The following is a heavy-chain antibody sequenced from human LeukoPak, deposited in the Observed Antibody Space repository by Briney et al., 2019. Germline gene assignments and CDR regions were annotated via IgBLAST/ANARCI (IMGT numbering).Heavy chain of an antibody. D-gene: IGHD5-12*01. CDR3: AKKVATTYYYYYGMDV. CDR1: GFTFSSYA. CDR2: ISGSGGST. Sequence: PGGSLRLSCAASGFTFSSYAMSWVRQAPGKGLEWVSAISGSGGSTYYADSVEGRFTISRDNSKNTLYLQMNSLRAEDTAVYYCAKKVATTYYYYYGMDVWGQGTTVTVSS. V-gene: IGHV3-23*01. J-gene: IGHJ6*02.